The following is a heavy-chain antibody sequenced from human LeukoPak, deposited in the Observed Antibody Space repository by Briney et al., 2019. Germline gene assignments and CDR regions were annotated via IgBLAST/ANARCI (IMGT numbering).Heavy chain of an antibody. J-gene: IGHJ6*02. CDR2: ISSGGSTI. CDR1: GFTFSDYY. V-gene: IGHV3-11*01. CDR3: ARTVRGAAAQFYYYYYGMDV. D-gene: IGHD6-13*01. Sequence: GGSLRLSCAASGFTFSDYYMSWIRQAPGKGLEWVSYISSGGSTIYYADSVKGRFTISRDNAKNSLYLQMNSLRAEDTAVYYCARTVRGAAAQFYYYYYGMDVWGQGTTVTVSS.